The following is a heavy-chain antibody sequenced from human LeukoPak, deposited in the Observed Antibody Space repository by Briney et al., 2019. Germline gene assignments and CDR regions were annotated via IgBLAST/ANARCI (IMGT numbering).Heavy chain of an antibody. CDR1: GFTFSSYA. Sequence: PGGSLRLSCAASGFTFSSYAMHWVRQAPGKGLEWVAVISYDGSNKYYADSVKGRFTISRDNSENTLYLQMNSLRAEDTAVYYCARDWGVTAMVYYYYYGMDVWGQGTTVTVSS. CDR2: ISYDGSNK. V-gene: IGHV3-30-3*01. CDR3: ARDWGVTAMVYYYYYGMDV. J-gene: IGHJ6*02. D-gene: IGHD5-18*01.